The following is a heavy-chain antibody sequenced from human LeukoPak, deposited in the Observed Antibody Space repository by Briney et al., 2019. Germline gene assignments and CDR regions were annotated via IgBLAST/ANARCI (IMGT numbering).Heavy chain of an antibody. D-gene: IGHD3-10*01. CDR1: GFTFSSYW. Sequence: QPGGSLRLSCAASGFTFSSYWMSWVRQAPGKGLEWVANIKQDGSEKYYADSVKGRFTISRDNSKNTLYLQMNSLRAEDTAVYYCAKDKLRFGEFLYYFDYWGQGTLVTVSS. CDR3: AKDKLRFGEFLYYFDY. V-gene: IGHV3-7*01. CDR2: IKQDGSEK. J-gene: IGHJ4*02.